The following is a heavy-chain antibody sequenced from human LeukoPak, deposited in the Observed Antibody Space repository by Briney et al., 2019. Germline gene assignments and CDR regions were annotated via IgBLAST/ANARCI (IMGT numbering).Heavy chain of an antibody. V-gene: IGHV3-30*04. D-gene: IGHD3-10*01. J-gene: IGHJ4*02. CDR2: ISYDGSNK. CDR3: TSRRVWFGELGFDY. CDR1: GFTFSSYA. Sequence: GRSLRLSCAASGFTFSSYAMHWVRQAPGKGLEWVAVISYDGSNKKYADSVKGRFTISRDNSKNTLYLQMNSLRAEDTAVYYCTSRRVWFGELGFDYWGQGTLVTVSS.